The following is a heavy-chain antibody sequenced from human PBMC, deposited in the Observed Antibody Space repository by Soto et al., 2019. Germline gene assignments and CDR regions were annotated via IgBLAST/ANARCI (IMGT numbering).Heavy chain of an antibody. J-gene: IGHJ3*02. V-gene: IGHV1-69*02. CDR2: IIPILGIA. Sequence: GASVKVSCKASGGTFSSYTISWVRQAPGQGLEWMGRIIPILGIANYAQKFQGRVTITADKSTSTANMELSSLRSEDTAVYYCARVYEGATADAFDIWGQGTMVTVSS. CDR3: ARVYEGATADAFDI. CDR1: GGTFSSYT. D-gene: IGHD1-26*01.